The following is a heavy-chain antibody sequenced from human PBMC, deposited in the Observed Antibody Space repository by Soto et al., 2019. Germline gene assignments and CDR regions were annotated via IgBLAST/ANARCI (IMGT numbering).Heavy chain of an antibody. D-gene: IGHD6-13*01. CDR2: IYYTGST. CDR1: GGSISSYY. J-gene: IGHJ6*02. CDR3: ASSNMAAAGFYYYGMDV. Sequence: PSETLSLTCTVSGGSISSYYWSWIRQPPGKGLEWIGNIYYTGSTKYNPSLKSRVTISVDTSKNHFSLKLSSMTAADTAVYYCASSNMAAAGFYYYGMDVWGRGTTVTVSS. V-gene: IGHV4-59*08.